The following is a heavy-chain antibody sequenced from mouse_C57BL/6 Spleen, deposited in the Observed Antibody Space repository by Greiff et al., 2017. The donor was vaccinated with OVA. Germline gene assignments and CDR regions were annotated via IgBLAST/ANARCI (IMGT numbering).Heavy chain of an antibody. V-gene: IGHV1-59*01. J-gene: IGHJ4*01. CDR2: IDPSDSYT. CDR1: GYTFTSYW. Sequence: QVQLQQPGAELVRPGTSVKLSCKASGYTFTSYWMHWVKQRPGQGLEWIGVIDPSDSYTNYNQKFKGKATLTVDTSSSTAYMQLSSLTSEDSAVYYCASSGSSPRYYAMDYWGQGTSVTVSS. D-gene: IGHD1-1*01. CDR3: ASSGSSPRYYAMDY.